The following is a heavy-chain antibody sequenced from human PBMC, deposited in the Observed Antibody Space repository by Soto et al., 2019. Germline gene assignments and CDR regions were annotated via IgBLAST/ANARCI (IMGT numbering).Heavy chain of an antibody. J-gene: IGHJ4*02. CDR1: GYTFTGHY. Sequence: ASVKVSCKASGYTFTGHYIHWVRQAPEQGPEWMGEIGPESGATRYAQKFQGRATMTRDMSITTVYMELNNLSPDDTAVYYCGRGRSGQIVVFYWGQGTPVTVSS. CDR3: GRGRSGQIVVFY. CDR2: IGPESGAT. D-gene: IGHD5-12*01. V-gene: IGHV1-2*02.